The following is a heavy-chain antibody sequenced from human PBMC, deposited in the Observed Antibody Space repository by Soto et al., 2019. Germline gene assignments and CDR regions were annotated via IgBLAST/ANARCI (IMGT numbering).Heavy chain of an antibody. V-gene: IGHV4-4*07. Sequence: SETLSLTCTVSGGSISSYYWSWIRQPAGKGLEWIGRIYTSGSTNYNPSLKSRVTMSVDTSKNQFSLKLSSVTAADTAVYFCASSKYDVVAGSVWFDPWGQGTLVTVS. CDR1: GGSISSYY. D-gene: IGHD2-21*01. CDR2: IYTSGST. J-gene: IGHJ5*02. CDR3: ASSKYDVVAGSVWFDP.